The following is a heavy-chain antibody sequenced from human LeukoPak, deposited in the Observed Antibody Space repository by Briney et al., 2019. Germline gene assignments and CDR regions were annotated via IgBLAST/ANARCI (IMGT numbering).Heavy chain of an antibody. D-gene: IGHD6-6*01. J-gene: IGHJ4*02. CDR1: GFTFSGYG. V-gene: IGHV3-30*02. CDR3: AKDPVSYSNSFSLEY. CDR2: IRYDGSDI. Sequence: GGSLRLSCAASGFTFSGYGMHWVRQAPGKGLEWVAFIRYDGSDIYSADSVKGRFTISRDNSKNTLYLQMNRLRPEDTAVYYCAKDPVSYSNSFSLEYWGQGTLVTVSS.